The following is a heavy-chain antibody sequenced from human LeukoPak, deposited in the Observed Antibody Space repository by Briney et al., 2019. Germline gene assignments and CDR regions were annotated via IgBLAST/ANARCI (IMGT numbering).Heavy chain of an antibody. J-gene: IGHJ4*02. V-gene: IGHV3-9*03. CDR3: AKDMRRINSRPSFDY. D-gene: IGHD4-23*01. CDR1: GFTFDDYA. Sequence: PGGSLRLSCAASGFTFDDYAMHWVRQAPGKGLEWVSGISWNSGSIGYADSVKGRFTISRDNAKNSLYLQVNSLRAEDMALYYCAKDMRRINSRPSFDYWGQGTLVTVSS. CDR2: ISWNSGSI.